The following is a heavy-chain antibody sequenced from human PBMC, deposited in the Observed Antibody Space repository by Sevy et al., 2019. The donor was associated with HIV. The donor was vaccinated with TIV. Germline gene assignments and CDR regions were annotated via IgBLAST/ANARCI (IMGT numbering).Heavy chain of an antibody. J-gene: IGHJ4*02. CDR2: INSDGSRT. CDR1: GFTFSSYW. D-gene: IGHD6-19*01. CDR3: VRDGSGWAFDS. Sequence: GGSLRLSCAASGFTFSSYWMHWVRQAPGKGLLWVSRINSDGSRTRYADSVKGRFTISRDNAKNTQYLQMNSLRAEDTAVYFCVRDGSGWAFDSWGQGSLVTVSS. V-gene: IGHV3-74*01.